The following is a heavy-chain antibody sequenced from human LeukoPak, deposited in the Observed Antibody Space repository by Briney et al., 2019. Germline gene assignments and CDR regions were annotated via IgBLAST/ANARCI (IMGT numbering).Heavy chain of an antibody. J-gene: IGHJ3*02. CDR2: IYPRDSDT. V-gene: IGHV5-51*01. Sequence: RGESLKISCKGSGYMFTSYWIGWVRQLPGKGLEWMGIIYPRDSDTRYSPSFQGQVTISADKSISTAYLQWSSLKASDTAIYYCATRTSWDHSYDAFDIWGQGTMVTVSS. D-gene: IGHD6-13*01. CDR3: ATRTSWDHSYDAFDI. CDR1: GYMFTSYW.